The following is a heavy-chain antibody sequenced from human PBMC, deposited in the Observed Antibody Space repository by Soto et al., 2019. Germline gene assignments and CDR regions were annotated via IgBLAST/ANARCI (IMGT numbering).Heavy chain of an antibody. CDR2: FDPEYRST. CDR1: ASTLTELS. Sequence: ASVKVSCKASASTLTELSFHCVRRAPGKGLEWMGAFDPEYRSTIAAQRFQGSLNMKEDKYPEIAYMAIRSPRYADTAVYYCAAVGGLLEYLSFWGQETLVSVSS. CDR3: AAVGGLLEYLSF. J-gene: IGHJ4*02. V-gene: IGHV1-24*01. D-gene: IGHD3-3*01.